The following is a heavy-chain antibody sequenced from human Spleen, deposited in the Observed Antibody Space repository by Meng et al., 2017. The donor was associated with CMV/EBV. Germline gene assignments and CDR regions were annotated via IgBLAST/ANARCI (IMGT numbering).Heavy chain of an antibody. D-gene: IGHD6-13*01. J-gene: IGHJ4*02. V-gene: IGHV1-69*05. CDR1: GGTFSSNA. Sequence: SCKASGGTFSSNAVSWVLQAPGQGLEWMGGFIPILDRINYAQKFEGRVTITTDESTNTAYMELSSLRFEDTAVYYCASGAFISRCFAYWGQGSLVTVSS. CDR3: ASGAFISRCFAY. CDR2: FIPILDRI.